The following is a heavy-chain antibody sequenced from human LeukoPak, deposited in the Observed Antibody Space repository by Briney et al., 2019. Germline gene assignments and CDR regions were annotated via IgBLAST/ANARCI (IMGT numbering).Heavy chain of an antibody. CDR3: ARDGHYNPGGYYDSSGYG. V-gene: IGHV3-23*01. D-gene: IGHD3-22*01. CDR2: ISGSGGST. J-gene: IGHJ4*02. CDR1: GFTFSSYS. Sequence: PGGSLRLSCAASGFTFSSYSMSWVRQAPGKGLEWVSAISGSGGSTYYADSVKGRFTISRDNSKNTLYLQMNSLRAEDTAVYYCARDGHYNPGGYYDSSGYGWGQGTLVTVSS.